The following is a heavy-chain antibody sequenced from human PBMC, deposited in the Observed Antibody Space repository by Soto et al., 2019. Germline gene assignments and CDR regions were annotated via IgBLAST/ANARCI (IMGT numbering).Heavy chain of an antibody. CDR3: ARGWLRFNYYYSYGMDV. CDR2: ISAYNGNT. Sequence: SVKVSCKASGYTFTSYGISWVRQAPGQGLEWMGWISAYNGNTNYSQKLQGRATMTTDTSTSTAYMELRSLRSDDTAVYYCARGWLRFNYYYSYGMDVWGQGTTVTVSS. CDR1: GYTFTSYG. V-gene: IGHV1-18*01. J-gene: IGHJ6*02. D-gene: IGHD5-12*01.